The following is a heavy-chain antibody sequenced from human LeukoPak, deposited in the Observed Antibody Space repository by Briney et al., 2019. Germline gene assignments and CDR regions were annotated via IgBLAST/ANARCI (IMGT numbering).Heavy chain of an antibody. J-gene: IGHJ3*02. Sequence: PSETLSLTCTVSGGSISSYYWSWVRQAPGKGLEWVSAISGSGGSTYYADSVKGRFTISRDNSKNTLYLQMNSLRAEDTAVYYCAKDQIWAAARRDDAFDIWGQGTMVTVSS. D-gene: IGHD6-13*01. CDR1: GGSISSYY. CDR3: AKDQIWAAARRDDAFDI. V-gene: IGHV3-23*01. CDR2: ISGSGGST.